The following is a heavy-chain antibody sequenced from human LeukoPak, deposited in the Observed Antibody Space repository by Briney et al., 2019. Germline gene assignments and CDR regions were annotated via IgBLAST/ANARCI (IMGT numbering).Heavy chain of an antibody. CDR2: IFPGDSDI. CDR3: ARGTGAASTYYYDSSGYPLDY. CDR1: GYSFTSYW. J-gene: IGHJ4*02. V-gene: IGHV5-51*01. D-gene: IGHD3-22*01. Sequence: GESLKISCKGSGYSFTSYWIGWVRQMPGKGLEWMGIIFPGDSDIRYSPSFQGQVTISADKSISTAYLQWSSLKASDTAMYYCARGTGAASTYYYDSSGYPLDYWGQGTLVTVSS.